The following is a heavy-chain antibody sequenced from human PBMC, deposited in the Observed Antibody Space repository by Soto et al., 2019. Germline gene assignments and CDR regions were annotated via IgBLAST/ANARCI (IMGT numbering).Heavy chain of an antibody. Sequence: QVQLQQWGGGLLKPSETLSLTCAVYDGSFSGYYWSWIRQPPGKGLEWIGEINHSGSTNYNPSLKSRVTISVDTSKNQFSLKLSSVTAADTAVYYCARGGFSKILEYWGQGTLVTVSS. CDR1: DGSFSGYY. V-gene: IGHV4-34*01. J-gene: IGHJ4*02. D-gene: IGHD3-3*02. CDR2: INHSGST. CDR3: ARGGFSKILEY.